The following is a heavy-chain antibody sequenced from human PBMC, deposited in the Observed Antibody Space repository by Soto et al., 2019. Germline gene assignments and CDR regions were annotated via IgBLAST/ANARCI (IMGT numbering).Heavy chain of an antibody. CDR1: GYTFTSYY. J-gene: IGHJ6*03. D-gene: IGHD2-8*02. CDR2: INPSGGST. Sequence: ASVKVSCKASGYTFTSYYMHWVRQAPGQGLEWMGIINPSGGSTSYAQEFQGRVTMTRDTSTSTVYMELSSLRSENTAVYYCASLVWSRGYYYMDVWGKGTTVTVSS. V-gene: IGHV1-46*03. CDR3: ASLVWSRGYYYMDV.